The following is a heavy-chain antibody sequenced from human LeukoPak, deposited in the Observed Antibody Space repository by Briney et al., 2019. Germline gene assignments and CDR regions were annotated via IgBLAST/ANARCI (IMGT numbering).Heavy chain of an antibody. D-gene: IGHD3-3*01. CDR3: ARVIFGVVIIPYFDS. V-gene: IGHV3-7*01. J-gene: IGHJ4*02. CDR1: GFTFSAYW. Sequence: GGSLRLSCAASGFTFSAYWMSWVRQAPGKGLEWVANIKQDGSEKFYVDSVKGRFTISRDNAKNSLYLQMNSLRGEDTAVYYCARVIFGVVIIPYFDSWGQGILVTVSS. CDR2: IKQDGSEK.